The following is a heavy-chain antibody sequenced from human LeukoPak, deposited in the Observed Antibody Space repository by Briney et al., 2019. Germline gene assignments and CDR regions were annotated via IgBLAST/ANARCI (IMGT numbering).Heavy chain of an antibody. D-gene: IGHD2-21*02. CDR1: GFTFDDYA. J-gene: IGHJ4*02. Sequence: GGSLRLSCAASGFTFDDYAMHWVRQAPGKGLEWVSLISWDGGSSYYADSVKGRFTISRDNSKNSLYLQMNSLRAEDTALYYCAKAAYCGGDCYPEEYYFDYWGQGTLVTVSS. CDR2: ISWDGGSS. CDR3: AKAAYCGGDCYPEEYYFDY. V-gene: IGHV3-43D*04.